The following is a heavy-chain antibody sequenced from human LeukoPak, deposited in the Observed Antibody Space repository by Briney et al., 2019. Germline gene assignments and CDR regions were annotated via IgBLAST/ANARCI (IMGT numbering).Heavy chain of an antibody. CDR3: GKDKVGYCSSTSCYVDY. CDR2: IRDDGSNK. Sequence: PGGSLRLSCAASGFTFSTYGMHWVRQAPGKGLQWVAFIRDDGSNKYYADSVKGRFTISRDNSKNTLYLQMNSLRAEDTALYYCGKDKVGYCSSTSCYVDYWGQGTLVTVSS. J-gene: IGHJ4*02. CDR1: GFTFSTYG. V-gene: IGHV3-30*02. D-gene: IGHD2-2*01.